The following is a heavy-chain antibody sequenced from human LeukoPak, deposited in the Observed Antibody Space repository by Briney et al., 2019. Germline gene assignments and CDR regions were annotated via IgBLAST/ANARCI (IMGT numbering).Heavy chain of an antibody. Sequence: PGGSLRLSCAASGFTFSNAWMSWVRQAPGKGLEWVGRIKSKTDGGTTDYAAPVKGRFTISRDDSKNTLYLQMNSLKTEDTAVYYCTTGILTGYYITDDYWGQGTLVTVSS. D-gene: IGHD3-9*01. CDR1: GFTFSNAW. CDR2: IKSKTDGGTT. J-gene: IGHJ4*02. V-gene: IGHV3-15*01. CDR3: TTGILTGYYITDDY.